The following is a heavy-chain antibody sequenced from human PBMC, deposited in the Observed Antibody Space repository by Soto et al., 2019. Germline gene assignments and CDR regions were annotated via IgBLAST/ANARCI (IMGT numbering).Heavy chain of an antibody. D-gene: IGHD2-2*01. CDR3: TRYTYTSRYSYFGMDV. CDR2: IRSKAYGETT. J-gene: IGHJ6*02. CDR1: GFTLGDYA. Sequence: GGSLRLSCTCSGFTLGDYAISWSRQAPGKGLEWVGVIRSKAYGETTDYAASVKGRFTILRDNSKSIAYLQLNGLQSEDTGVYYCTRYTYTSRYSYFGMDVWGHGTTVTVSS. V-gene: IGHV3-49*03.